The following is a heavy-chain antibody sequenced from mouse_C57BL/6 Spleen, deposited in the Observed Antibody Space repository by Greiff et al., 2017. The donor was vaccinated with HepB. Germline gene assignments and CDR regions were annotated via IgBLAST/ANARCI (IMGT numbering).Heavy chain of an antibody. V-gene: IGHV1-7*01. CDR2: INPSSGYT. Sequence: QVHVKQSGAELAKPGASVKLSCKASGYTFTSYWMHWVKQRPGQGLEWIGYINPSSGYTKYNQKFKDKATLTADKSSSTAYMQLSSLTYEDSAVYYCARSNYYGSSYVTYWGQGTTLTVSS. CDR1: GYTFTSYW. D-gene: IGHD1-1*01. J-gene: IGHJ2*01. CDR3: ARSNYYGSSYVTY.